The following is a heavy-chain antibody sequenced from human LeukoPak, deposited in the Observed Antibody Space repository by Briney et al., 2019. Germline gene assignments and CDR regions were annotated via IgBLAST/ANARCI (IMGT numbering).Heavy chain of an antibody. CDR2: ISSNGGST. CDR1: GFTFSSYA. Sequence: GGSQRLSCSASGFTFSSYAMHWVRQAPGKGLEYVSAISSNGGSTYYADSVKGRFTISRDNSKNTLYLQMSSLRAEDTAVYYCVKEDWSSWQTDYYFDYWGQGTLVTVSS. CDR3: VKEDWSSWQTDYYFDY. V-gene: IGHV3-64D*06. D-gene: IGHD6-13*01. J-gene: IGHJ4*02.